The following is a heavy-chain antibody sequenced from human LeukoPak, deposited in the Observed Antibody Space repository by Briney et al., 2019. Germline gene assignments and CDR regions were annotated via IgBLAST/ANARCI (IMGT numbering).Heavy chain of an antibody. V-gene: IGHV4-59*01. CDR3: ARDRSSSGSPLGPPTYYYGMDV. J-gene: IGHJ6*02. CDR1: GGSISSYY. CDR2: IYYSGST. D-gene: IGHD6-19*01. Sequence: PSGTLSLTCTVSGGSISSYYWSWIRQPPGKGLEWIGYIYYSGSTNYNPSLKSRVTISVDTSKNQFSLKLSSVTAADTAVYYCARDRSSSGSPLGPPTYYYGMDVWGQGTTVTVSS.